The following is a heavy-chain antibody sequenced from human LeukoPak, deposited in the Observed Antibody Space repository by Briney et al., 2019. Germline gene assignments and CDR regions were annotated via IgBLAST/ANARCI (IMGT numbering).Heavy chain of an antibody. CDR3: TRPPSPEYYYDSSGYYFDY. D-gene: IGHD3-22*01. V-gene: IGHV3-73*01. Sequence: PGGSLRLSCAASGFTFSGSAMHWVRQASGKGLEWVGRIRCKANSYATAYAASVKGRFTISRDDSKNTAYLQMNSLKTEDTAVYYCTRPPSPEYYYDSSGYYFDYWGQGTLVTVSS. J-gene: IGHJ4*02. CDR2: IRCKANSYAT. CDR1: GFTFSGSA.